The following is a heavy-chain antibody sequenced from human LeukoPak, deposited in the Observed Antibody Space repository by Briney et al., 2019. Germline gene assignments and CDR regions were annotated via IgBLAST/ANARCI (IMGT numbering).Heavy chain of an antibody. CDR1: GLTFSSSW. Sequence: GGSLRLSCAVSGLTFSSSWMDWVRQAPGKGLEWVASINPDGIKRYSADSVKGRFTISRDNARNSLYLQTDSLRVEDTAFYYCARELAFSRLDYWGQGVLVTASS. CDR3: ARELAFSRLDY. J-gene: IGHJ4*02. CDR2: INPDGIKR. V-gene: IGHV3-7*01. D-gene: IGHD1-1*01.